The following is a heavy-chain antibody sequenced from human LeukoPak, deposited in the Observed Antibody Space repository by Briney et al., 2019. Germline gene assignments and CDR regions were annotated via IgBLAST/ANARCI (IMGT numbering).Heavy chain of an antibody. D-gene: IGHD4-17*01. CDR3: ARGHFGDHAFDY. CDR2: INRDGGDT. V-gene: IGHV3-20*04. J-gene: IGHJ4*02. CDR1: GFTFGDYG. Sequence: GGSLRLSCAASGFTFGDYGMTWVRHVPGKGLEWVSGINRDGGDTHYADSVKGRFTISRDNAKNSLYLQMNSLRAEDTALYYCARGHFGDHAFDYWGQGSLVTVSS.